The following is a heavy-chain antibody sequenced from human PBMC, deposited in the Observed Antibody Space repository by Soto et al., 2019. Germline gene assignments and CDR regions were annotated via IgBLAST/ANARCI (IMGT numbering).Heavy chain of an antibody. CDR3: ATGIYCSGGSCYSPFDY. J-gene: IGHJ4*02. CDR2: FDPEDGET. V-gene: IGHV1-24*01. Sequence: GASVKVSCKVSGYTLTELSMHWVRQAPGKGLEWMGGFDPEDGETIYAQKFQGRVTMTEDTSTDTAYMELSSLRSEDTAVYYCATGIYCSGGSCYSPFDYWGQGTLVTVSS. D-gene: IGHD2-15*01. CDR1: GYTLTELS.